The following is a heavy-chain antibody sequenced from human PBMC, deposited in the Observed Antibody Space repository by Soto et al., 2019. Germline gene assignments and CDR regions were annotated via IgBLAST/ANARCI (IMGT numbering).Heavy chain of an antibody. Sequence: PSETLSLTCTVSGGSISSGDSYWTWIRQHPRKGLEWIGYIYFSGSTTYNPSLKSRLSISIHTSKNQFSLKLNSVTAADTAIYYCARDDYGGKSGALDIWGQGTMVTVSS. CDR1: GGSISSGDSY. CDR2: IYFSGST. V-gene: IGHV4-31*03. CDR3: ARDDYGGKSGALDI. D-gene: IGHD4-17*01. J-gene: IGHJ3*02.